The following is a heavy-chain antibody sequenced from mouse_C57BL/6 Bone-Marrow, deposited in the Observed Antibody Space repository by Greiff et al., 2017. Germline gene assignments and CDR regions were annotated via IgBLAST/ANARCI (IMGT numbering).Heavy chain of an antibody. Sequence: EVQGVESGGGLVKPGGSLKLSCAASGFTFSDYGMHWVRQAPEKGLEWVAYISSGSSTIYYADTVKGRFTISRDNAKNTLFLQMTSLRSEDTAMYYCAYYGSSYGYWYCDVWGTGTTVTVSS. V-gene: IGHV5-17*01. D-gene: IGHD1-1*01. CDR2: ISSGSSTI. CDR3: AYYGSSYGYWYCDV. J-gene: IGHJ1*03. CDR1: GFTFSDYG.